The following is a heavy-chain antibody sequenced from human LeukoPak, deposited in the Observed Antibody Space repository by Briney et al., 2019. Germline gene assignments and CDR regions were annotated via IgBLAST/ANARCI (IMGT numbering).Heavy chain of an antibody. CDR3: ARGVERFLEWLFSYYYYGMDV. CDR1: GFTVSSNY. Sequence: GGSLRLSCAASGFTVSSNYMSWVRQAPGKGLEWVSVIYSGGSTYYADSVKGRFTISRDNSKNPLYLQMNSLRAEDTAVYYCARGVERFLEWLFSYYYYGMDVWGQGTTVTVSS. CDR2: IYSGGST. D-gene: IGHD3-3*01. V-gene: IGHV3-66*01. J-gene: IGHJ6*02.